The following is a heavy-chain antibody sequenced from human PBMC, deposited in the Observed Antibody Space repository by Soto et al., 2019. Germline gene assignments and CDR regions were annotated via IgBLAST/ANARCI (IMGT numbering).Heavy chain of an antibody. Sequence: EVQLVESGGGLVKPGRSLSLSCTASGFTFGDYAMSWLRQAPGTGLEWVGFIRSKAYGGTKEYAASVKGRFTISRDDSKSIDYLPMNRLKTEDTAAYYCTGWRVGSSLFNWLDTWGQGTLVTVSS. D-gene: IGHD2-15*01. CDR1: GFTFGDYA. CDR3: TGWRVGSSLFNWLDT. J-gene: IGHJ5*02. CDR2: IRSKAYGGTK. V-gene: IGHV3-49*05.